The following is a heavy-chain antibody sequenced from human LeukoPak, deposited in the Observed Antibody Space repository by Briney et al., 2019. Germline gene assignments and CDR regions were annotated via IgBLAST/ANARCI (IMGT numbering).Heavy chain of an antibody. CDR3: ARVWGGGVGGPRWEFDY. D-gene: IGHD3-16*01. CDR2: ISPSGGST. CDR1: GYSFTSYH. J-gene: IGHJ4*02. Sequence: GESLKISCKGSGYSFTSYHMHWVRQAPGQGLEWMGIISPSGGSTSSAQNFQGRLTVARDTSTTTVYMELSSLRSADTAVYCCARVWGGGVGGPRWEFDYWGQGTLVTVSS. V-gene: IGHV1-46*01.